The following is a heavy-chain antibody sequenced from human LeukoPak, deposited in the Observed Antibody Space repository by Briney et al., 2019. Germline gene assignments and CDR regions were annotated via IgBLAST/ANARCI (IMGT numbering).Heavy chain of an antibody. CDR2: IDPSDSYT. D-gene: IGHD3-3*01. V-gene: IGHV5-10-1*01. Sequence: GESLRISCKGSGYSLTSYWISWVRQMPGKGLDWMGRIDPSDSYTNYSPSFQGHVTISADKSISTAYLQWSSLKASDTAMYYCARHGDYDFWSGGFDPWGQGTLVTVSS. CDR3: ARHGDYDFWSGGFDP. J-gene: IGHJ5*02. CDR1: GYSLTSYW.